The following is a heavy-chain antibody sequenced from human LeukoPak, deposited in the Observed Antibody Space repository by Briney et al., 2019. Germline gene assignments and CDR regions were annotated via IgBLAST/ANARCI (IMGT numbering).Heavy chain of an antibody. CDR1: GQSTINNYY. D-gene: IGHD6-25*01. J-gene: IGHJ1*01. V-gene: IGHV4-38-2*02. Sequence: SETLSLTCTESGQSTINNYYWGWIRQSPGKGLEWIGSIHHSGNRFESGSTHYNPSLRSRVTVSADTSKNEFSLTLRSVTAADTAVYFCARNASSGFFNAWGRGTLVTVSS. CDR2: IHHSGNRFESGST. CDR3: ARNASSGFFNA.